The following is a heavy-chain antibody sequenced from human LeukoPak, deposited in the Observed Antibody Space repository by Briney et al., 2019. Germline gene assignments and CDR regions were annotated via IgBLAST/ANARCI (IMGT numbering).Heavy chain of an antibody. D-gene: IGHD5-12*01. J-gene: IGHJ4*02. Sequence: SETLSLTCAVYGRSFSGYYWSWIRQPPGTGLEWIGEINHSGSTNYNPSLKSRVTISVDTSKNQFSLKLSSVTAADTAVYYCARGGIVATIWVLFDYWGQGTLVTVSS. V-gene: IGHV4-34*01. CDR2: INHSGST. CDR1: GRSFSGYY. CDR3: ARGGIVATIWVLFDY.